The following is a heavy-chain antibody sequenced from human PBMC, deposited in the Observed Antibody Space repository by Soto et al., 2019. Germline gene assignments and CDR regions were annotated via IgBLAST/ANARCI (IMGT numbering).Heavy chain of an antibody. CDR3: ARDGRLRFLEWLPSTYYYYGMDV. V-gene: IGHV1-69*13. CDR2: IIPIFGTA. D-gene: IGHD3-3*01. Sequence: SVKVSCKASGGPFRSYAISWVRQAPGQGLEWMGGIIPIFGTANYAQKFQGRVTITADESTSTAYMELSSLRSEDTAVYYCARDGRLRFLEWLPSTYYYYGMDVWGQGTTVTVSS. CDR1: GGPFRSYA. J-gene: IGHJ6*02.